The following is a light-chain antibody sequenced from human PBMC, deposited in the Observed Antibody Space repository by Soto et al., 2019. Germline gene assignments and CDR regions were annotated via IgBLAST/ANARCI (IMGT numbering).Light chain of an antibody. Sequence: QAVTTQPLSVSWSPGHSVTIPCTGTSSDVGGYNYVSWYQRHAGKGPKLIIYDVSERPSGVPDRFSASKSGNTASLTISGLQAEDEADYYCSSYAGNYVYVFGSGTKVTVL. CDR1: SSDVGGYNY. J-gene: IGLJ1*01. CDR3: SSYAGNYVYV. CDR2: DVS. V-gene: IGLV2-11*01.